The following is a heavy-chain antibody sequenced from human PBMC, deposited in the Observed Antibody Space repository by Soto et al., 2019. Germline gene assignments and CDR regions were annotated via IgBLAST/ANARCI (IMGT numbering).Heavy chain of an antibody. V-gene: IGHV3-74*01. J-gene: IGHJ4*02. CDR2: INSEGSST. CDR1: RFTFSSYW. Sequence: GSLRLSCAASRFTFSSYWMHWVRQAPGKGLVWVSRINSEGSSTNYADSVKGRFTISRDNAKNTLFLQMNSLGAEDTALYYCVRGYCSGGSCWDPSFDYWGQGTLVTVSS. D-gene: IGHD2-15*01. CDR3: VRGYCSGGSCWDPSFDY.